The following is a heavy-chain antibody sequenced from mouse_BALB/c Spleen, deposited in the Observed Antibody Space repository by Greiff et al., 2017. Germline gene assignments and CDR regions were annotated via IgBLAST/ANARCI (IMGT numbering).Heavy chain of an antibody. D-gene: IGHD1-1*01. CDR2: ISSGGSYT. J-gene: IGHJ4*01. CDR1: GFTFSSYG. V-gene: IGHV5-6*01. CDR3: ARQENYSRYYYAMDY. Sequence: VQLQQSGGDLVKPGGSLKLSCAASGFTFSSYGMSWVRQTPDKRLEWVATISSGGSYTYYPDSVKGRITISRDNAKNTLYLQMSSLKSEDTAMYYCARQENYSRYYYAMDYWGQGTSVTVSS.